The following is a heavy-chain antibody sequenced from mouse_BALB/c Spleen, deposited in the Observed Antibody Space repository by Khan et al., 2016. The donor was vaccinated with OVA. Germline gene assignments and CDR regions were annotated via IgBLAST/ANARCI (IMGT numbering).Heavy chain of an antibody. Sequence: QIQLVQSGPELMKPGETVTISCKASGYTFTNYGMNWVKQAPGKGLKWMGWINTYTGEPTCAADFKGRFAFTLETYSSTAYLQINNLTHEDTATYFWSSEVGYLYAMDYWGQGTAVTVSS. V-gene: IGHV9-3-1*01. J-gene: IGHJ4*01. CDR3: SSEVGYLYAMDY. CDR2: INTYTGEP. CDR1: GYTFTNYG. D-gene: IGHD1-2*01.